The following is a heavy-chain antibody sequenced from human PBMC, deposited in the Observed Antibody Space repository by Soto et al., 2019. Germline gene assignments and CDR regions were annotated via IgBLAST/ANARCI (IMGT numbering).Heavy chain of an antibody. V-gene: IGHV4-38-2*01. J-gene: IGHJ3*01. Sequence: PSETLSLTCAVSGYSISSVYYCGWIRQPPGKGLEWIGSIYHGGSTYYNPSLKSRVTISVDTSKNHFSLKLSSVTAADTAVYYCARQRSGSHDAFDVWGQGTMVTVSS. CDR2: IYHGGST. D-gene: IGHD1-26*01. CDR3: ARQRSGSHDAFDV. CDR1: GYSISSVYY.